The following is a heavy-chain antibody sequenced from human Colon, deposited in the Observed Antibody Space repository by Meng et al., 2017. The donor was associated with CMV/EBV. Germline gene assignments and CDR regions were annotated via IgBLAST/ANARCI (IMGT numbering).Heavy chain of an antibody. D-gene: IGHD3-10*01. J-gene: IGHJ6*02. CDR2: IKEDGSEQ. CDR1: GFSFSNFW. CDR3: ARIRGGAASGYYGLDF. V-gene: IGHV3-7*01. Sequence: GGSLRLSCVASGFSFSNFWMSWVRQAPGKGLEWVANIKEDGSEQFYADSVKGRFTISRDNAKNSLYLQMNSLRAGDTAVYYCARIRGGAASGYYGLDFWGQGTTVTVSS.